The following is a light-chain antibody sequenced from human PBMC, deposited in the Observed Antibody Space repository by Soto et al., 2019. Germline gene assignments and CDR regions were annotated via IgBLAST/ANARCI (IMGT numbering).Light chain of an antibody. V-gene: IGKV1-5*01. CDR2: DAS. CDR1: QSISSW. CDR3: QQYNSSTWT. Sequence: DIQMTQSPSTLYASVGDRVTITCRASQSISSWLAWYQQKPGKAPKLLIYDASSLESGVPSRFSGSGSGTEFTLTISSLQPDDFATYYCQQYNSSTWTFGQGTKVEIK. J-gene: IGKJ1*01.